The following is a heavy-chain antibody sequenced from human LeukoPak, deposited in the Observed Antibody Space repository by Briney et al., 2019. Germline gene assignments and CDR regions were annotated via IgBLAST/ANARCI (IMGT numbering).Heavy chain of an antibody. CDR1: GYTFTSYG. V-gene: IGHV1-8*02. D-gene: IGHD3-9*01. CDR2: INPNSGGT. J-gene: IGHJ6*03. CDR3: ARGGSYYDILTGYRYYYYYYMDV. Sequence: ASVKVSCKASGYTFTSYGISWVRQAPGQGLEWMGWINPNSGGTNYAQKFQGRVTMTRNTSISTAYMELSSLRSEDTAVYYCARGGSYYDILTGYRYYYYYYMDVWGKGTTVTVSS.